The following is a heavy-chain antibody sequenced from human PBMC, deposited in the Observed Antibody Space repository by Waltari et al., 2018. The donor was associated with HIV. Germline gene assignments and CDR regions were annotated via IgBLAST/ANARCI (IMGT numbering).Heavy chain of an antibody. J-gene: IGHJ2*01. CDR3: ARGVVITTRNWYFDL. D-gene: IGHD3-22*01. Sequence: EVQLVETGGNLIQPGGSLRLSCAASGFTVSDYYMSWVRQAPGKGLGWVAVIFSGGYTSYADSVKGRLTVSRDTSKNTLFLQMNSLRVEDTAVYYCARGVVITTRNWYFDLWGRGTLVTFSS. CDR1: GFTVSDYY. CDR2: IFSGGYT. V-gene: IGHV3-53*02.